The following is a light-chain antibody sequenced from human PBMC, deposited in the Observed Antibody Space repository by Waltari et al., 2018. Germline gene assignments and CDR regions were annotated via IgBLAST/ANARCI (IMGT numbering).Light chain of an antibody. CDR3: QSYDSSLSGPV. Sequence: QSVLTQPPSASGTPGQRVTIPCSGSSSNLGSNTVNWYQQLPGTAPKLLIYGNSNRPSGVPDRFSGSKSGTSASLAITGLQAEDEADYYCQSYDSSLSGPVFGGGTKLTVL. CDR1: SSNLGSNT. J-gene: IGLJ2*01. V-gene: IGLV1-40*01. CDR2: GNS.